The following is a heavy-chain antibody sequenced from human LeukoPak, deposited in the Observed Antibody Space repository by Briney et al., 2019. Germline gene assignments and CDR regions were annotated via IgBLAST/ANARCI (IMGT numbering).Heavy chain of an antibody. CDR3: ARSIIVVVAAGALDI. Sequence: SETLSLTCTVSGDSISSYYWSWIRPPPGKGLEWIWYIYHSGNTNCNPSLKSRVTISVDTTKNQFSLKLSSVTAADTAVYYCARSIIVVVAAGALDIWGQGTMVTVSS. CDR2: IYHSGNT. V-gene: IGHV4-59*08. D-gene: IGHD2-21*02. J-gene: IGHJ3*02. CDR1: GDSISSYY.